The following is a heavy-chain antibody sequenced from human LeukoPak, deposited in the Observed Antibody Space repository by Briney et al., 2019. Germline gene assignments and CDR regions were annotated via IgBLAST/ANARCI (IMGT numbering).Heavy chain of an antibody. CDR2: IYYSGST. CDR1: GGSISSSSYY. V-gene: IGHV4-39*07. CDR3: ARAPAVAPHGGFDY. D-gene: IGHD6-19*01. Sequence: PSGTLSLTCTVSGGSISSSSYYWGWVRQPPGKGLEWIGSIYYSGSTYYNPSLKSRVTISVDTSKNQFSLKLSSVTAADTAVYYCARAPAVAPHGGFDYWGQGTLVTVSS. J-gene: IGHJ4*02.